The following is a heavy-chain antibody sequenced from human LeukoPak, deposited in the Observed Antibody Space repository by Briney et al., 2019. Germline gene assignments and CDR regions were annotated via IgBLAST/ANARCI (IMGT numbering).Heavy chain of an antibody. V-gene: IGHV1-2*02. CDR1: GYTFTGYF. CDR2: INPNSGGT. D-gene: IGHD6-13*01. J-gene: IGHJ4*02. CDR3: ARDVRRNNSSHIDC. Sequence: SVKVSCKASGYTFTGYFMHWVRQAPGQGPEWMGWINPNSGGTNYAQKFQGRVTMTRDTSINTTYMELSRLKSDDTAVYYGARDVRRNNSSHIDCWGQGALVTVSS.